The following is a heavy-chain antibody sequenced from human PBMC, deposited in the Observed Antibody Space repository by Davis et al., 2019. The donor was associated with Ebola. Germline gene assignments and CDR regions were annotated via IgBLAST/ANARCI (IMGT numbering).Heavy chain of an antibody. J-gene: IGHJ4*02. D-gene: IGHD2-2*01. CDR2: IHHSGIT. CDR1: GDSVISSDW. CDR3: AREPAYVPGDV. Sequence: MPSETLSLTCAVSGDSVISSDWWTWVRQSPGQGLEWIAEIHHSGITKYNPSLRSRVTISMDKSKNQFSLTLTSVTAADTAVYFCAREPAYVPGDVWGQGTLVTVSS. V-gene: IGHV4-4*02.